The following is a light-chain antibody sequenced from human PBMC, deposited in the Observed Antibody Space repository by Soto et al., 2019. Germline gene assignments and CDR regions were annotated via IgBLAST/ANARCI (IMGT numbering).Light chain of an antibody. CDR1: TSNIGNNF. CDR3: SAWDDSLNGWV. V-gene: IGLV1-47*02. Sequence: QSVLTQSPSASGTPGQRVTISCSGSTSNIGNNFVYWYQHLPGTAPKLLIFSFTQRPPGVPDRFSGSKSATSASLAISGLRSDEEADYYCSAWDDSLNGWVFGGGTKVTVL. CDR2: SFT. J-gene: IGLJ3*02.